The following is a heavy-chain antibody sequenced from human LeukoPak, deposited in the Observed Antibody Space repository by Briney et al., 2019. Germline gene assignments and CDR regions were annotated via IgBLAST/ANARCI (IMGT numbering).Heavy chain of an antibody. Sequence: PSETLSLTCAVYGGSFSGYYWSWIRQPPGKGLEWIGGINHSGSTNYNPSLKSRVTISVDTSKNQFSLKLSSVTAADTAVYYCARERAVAGLDYWGQGTLVTVSS. CDR3: ARERAVAGLDY. CDR1: GGSFSGYY. CDR2: INHSGST. D-gene: IGHD6-19*01. V-gene: IGHV4-34*01. J-gene: IGHJ4*02.